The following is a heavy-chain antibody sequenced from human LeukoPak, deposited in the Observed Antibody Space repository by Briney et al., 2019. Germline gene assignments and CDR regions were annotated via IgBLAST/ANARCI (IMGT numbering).Heavy chain of an antibody. CDR2: ILSTGTT. CDR1: GFPFSASA. V-gene: IGHV3-23*01. J-gene: IGHJ5*02. Sequence: PGGSLRLSCAASGFPFSASAMTWVRQAPGKGLEWVSHILSTGTTYYADSVRGRVTISRDNSKNTLYLLMTSLRADDTAVYYCATVKYDYGDPVGWFDPWGQGTLVTVSS. D-gene: IGHD4-17*01. CDR3: ATVKYDYGDPVGWFDP.